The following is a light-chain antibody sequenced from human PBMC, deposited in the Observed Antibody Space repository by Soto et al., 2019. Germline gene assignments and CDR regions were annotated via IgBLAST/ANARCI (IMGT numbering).Light chain of an antibody. CDR3: QQYNSYWT. Sequence: DIPKNQGPSPLFSSVREKDTNTCRARQSISSLLAWYQQIPGKAPKLLIYDASSLESGVPSRFSGSGSGTEFTLTISSLQPDDFATYYCQQYNSYWTFGQGTKVDIK. J-gene: IGKJ1*01. V-gene: IGKV1-5*01. CDR2: DAS. CDR1: QSISSL.